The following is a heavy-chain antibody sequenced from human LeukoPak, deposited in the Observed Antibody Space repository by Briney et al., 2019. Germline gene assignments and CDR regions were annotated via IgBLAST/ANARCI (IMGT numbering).Heavy chain of an antibody. CDR2: ISAGGGST. D-gene: IGHD6-19*01. Sequence: GGSLRLSCAASQFTFSNYAVSWVRQAPGKGLEWVSAISAGGGSTYYAESVKGRFTISRDNSKNTLYLQMNSLRAEDTAVYYCARDYSSGSYFDYWGQGTLVTVSS. CDR3: ARDYSSGSYFDY. J-gene: IGHJ4*02. V-gene: IGHV3-23*01. CDR1: QFTFSNYA.